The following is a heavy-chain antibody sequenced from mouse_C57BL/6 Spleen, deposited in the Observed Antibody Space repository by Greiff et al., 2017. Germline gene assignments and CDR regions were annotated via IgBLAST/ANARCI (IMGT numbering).Heavy chain of an antibody. V-gene: IGHV1-80*01. Sequence: QDQLQQSGAELVKPGASVKISCKASGYAFSSYWMNWVKQRPGKGLEWIGQIYPGDGDTNYNGKFKGKATLTADKSSSTAYMQLSSLTSEDSAVYFCARWGAFNGGSSDLYAMGCWGQGTSVTVA. CDR2: IYPGDGDT. J-gene: IGHJ4*01. CDR1: GYAFSSYW. D-gene: IGHD1-1*01. CDR3: ARWGAFNGGSSDLYAMGC.